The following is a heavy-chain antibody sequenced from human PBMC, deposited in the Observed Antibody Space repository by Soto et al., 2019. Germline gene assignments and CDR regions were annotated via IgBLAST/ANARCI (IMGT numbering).Heavy chain of an antibody. J-gene: IGHJ4*02. CDR1: GFTFSNAW. Sequence: EVQLVESGGGLVKPGGSLRLSCAASGFTFSNAWMSWVRQAPGKGLEWVGRIKSKTDGGTTDYAAPVKGRFTISRVDSKNTLYLQMNSMKTEDTAVYYCTSYYSGYDYGDYWGQGTLVTVSS. V-gene: IGHV3-15*01. CDR2: IKSKTDGGTT. CDR3: TSYYSGYDYGDY. D-gene: IGHD5-12*01.